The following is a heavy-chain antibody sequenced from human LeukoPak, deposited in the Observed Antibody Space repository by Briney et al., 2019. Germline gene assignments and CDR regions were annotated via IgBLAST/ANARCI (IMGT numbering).Heavy chain of an antibody. CDR3: ARRATTERGHSYGLDY. J-gene: IGHJ4*02. CDR2: ISGSSSYI. D-gene: IGHD5-18*01. V-gene: IGHV3-21*01. Sequence: GGSLRLSCAASEFTFNSHVMHWFRQAPGKGLEWVSSISGSSSYIYDADSVKGRFTISRDNAKNSLYLQMNSLRAEDTAVYYCARRATTERGHSYGLDYWGQGTLVTVSS. CDR1: EFTFNSHV.